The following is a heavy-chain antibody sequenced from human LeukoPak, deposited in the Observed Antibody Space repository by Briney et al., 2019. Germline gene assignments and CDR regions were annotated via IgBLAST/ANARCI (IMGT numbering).Heavy chain of an antibody. CDR2: INPNSGGT. CDR1: GYXFTYYA. CDR3: ATDVEMATIDAFDI. D-gene: IGHD5-24*01. Sequence: GASVKVSCKASGYXFTYYAMHWVRQAPGQGLEWMGWINPNSGGTNYAQKFQGRVTMTRDTSISTAYMELSRLRSDDTAVYYCATDVEMATIDAFDIWGQGTMVTVSS. V-gene: IGHV1-2*02. J-gene: IGHJ3*02.